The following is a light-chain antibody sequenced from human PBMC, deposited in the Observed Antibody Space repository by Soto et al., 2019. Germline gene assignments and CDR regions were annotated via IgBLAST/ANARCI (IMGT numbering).Light chain of an antibody. Sequence: EIVLTQSPVTLSLSPGERATLSCRASQSISSFLAWYQQKPGQAPRLLIYDASKRATGIPARFSGSGSGTDFTLAIGSLEPDDFAVYYCQQFSKWPPTFGQGTKVDIK. V-gene: IGKV3-11*01. CDR3: QQFSKWPPT. J-gene: IGKJ1*01. CDR2: DAS. CDR1: QSISSF.